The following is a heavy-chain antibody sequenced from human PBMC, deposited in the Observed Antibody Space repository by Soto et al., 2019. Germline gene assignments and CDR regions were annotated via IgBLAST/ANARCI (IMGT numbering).Heavy chain of an antibody. J-gene: IGHJ6*02. Sequence: SETLSLTCTVSGGSISSYYWSWIRQPPGKGLEWIGYIYYSGSTNYNPSLKSRVTISVDTSKNQFSLKLSSVTAADTAVYYCARDRGYSGSYYYYGMDVWGQGTTVTVSS. CDR2: IYYSGST. V-gene: IGHV4-59*01. D-gene: IGHD1-26*01. CDR3: ARDRGYSGSYYYYGMDV. CDR1: GGSISSYY.